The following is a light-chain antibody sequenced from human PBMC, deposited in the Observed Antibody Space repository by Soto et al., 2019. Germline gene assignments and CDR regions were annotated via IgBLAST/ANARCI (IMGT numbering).Light chain of an antibody. Sequence: EIVLTHSPATLSLSRWEIATLSCRASQSVSSYLAWYQQKPGQAPRLLIYDASNRATGIPDRFRGSGSGTDFTLTLSRVEPDDFAVYYCQHFRALGQGTRLEIK. CDR1: QSVSSY. J-gene: IGKJ5*01. V-gene: IGKV3-11*01. CDR3: QHFRA. CDR2: DAS.